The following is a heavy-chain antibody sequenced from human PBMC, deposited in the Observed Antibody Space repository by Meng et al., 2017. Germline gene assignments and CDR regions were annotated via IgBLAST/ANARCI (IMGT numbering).Heavy chain of an antibody. CDR3: ASSGYSYGYRFDY. V-gene: IGHV4-34*01. Sequence: QVQLQQWGAGLLKPSETLSLTCAVYGGSFGGYYWSWIRQPPGKGLEWIGEINHSGSTNYNPSLKSRVTISVDTSKNQFSLKLSSVTAADTAVYYCASSGYSYGYRFDYWGQGTLVTVSS. J-gene: IGHJ4*02. D-gene: IGHD5-18*01. CDR1: GGSFGGYY. CDR2: INHSGST.